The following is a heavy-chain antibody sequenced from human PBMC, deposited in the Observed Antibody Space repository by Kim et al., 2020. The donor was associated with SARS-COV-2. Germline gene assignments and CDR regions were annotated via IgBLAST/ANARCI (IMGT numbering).Heavy chain of an antibody. D-gene: IGHD4-4*01. J-gene: IGHJ6*02. CDR3: AREGGGSNYVFPGRYYYYGMDV. V-gene: IGHV3-13*01. CDR1: GFTFSSYD. Sequence: GGSLRLSCAASGFTFSSYDMHWVRQATGKGLEWVSAIGTAGDTYYPGSVKGRFTISRENAKNSLYLQMNSLRAGDTAVYYCAREGGGSNYVFPGRYYYYGMDVWGQGTTVTVSS. CDR2: IGTAGDT.